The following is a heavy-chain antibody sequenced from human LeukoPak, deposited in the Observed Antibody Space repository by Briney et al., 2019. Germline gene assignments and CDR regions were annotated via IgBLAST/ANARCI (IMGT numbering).Heavy chain of an antibody. V-gene: IGHV4-4*08. CDR2: VYHTGNT. D-gene: IGHD4-23*01. J-gene: IGHJ4*02. CDR1: GASITSSY. CDR3: ASVRWGFDY. Sequence: ASETLSLTCTVSGASITSSYWSWIRQPPGKGLEWIGYVYHTGNTDYNPSLKSRVTISVDTSKNQFSLKLSSVTAADTAVYYCASVRWGFDYWGQGTLVTVSS.